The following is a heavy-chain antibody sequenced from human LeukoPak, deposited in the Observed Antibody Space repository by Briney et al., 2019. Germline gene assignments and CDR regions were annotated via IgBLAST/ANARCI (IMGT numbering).Heavy chain of an antibody. CDR3: ARGGGLRYFDWSQRT. V-gene: IGHV1-2*02. J-gene: IGHJ5*02. Sequence: ASVKVSCKASGYTFTGYYMHWVRQAPGQGLEWMGWINPNSRGTNYAQKFQGRVTMTRDTSISTAYMELSRLRSDDTAVYYCARGGGLRYFDWSQRTWGQGTLVTVSS. D-gene: IGHD3-9*01. CDR1: GYTFTGYY. CDR2: INPNSRGT.